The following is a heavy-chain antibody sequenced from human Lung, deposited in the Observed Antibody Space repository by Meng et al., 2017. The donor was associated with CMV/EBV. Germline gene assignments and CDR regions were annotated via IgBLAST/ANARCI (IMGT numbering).Heavy chain of an antibody. CDR2: ISSSSTYK. CDR1: GFTFDHYT. Sequence: GEXXTISCAASGFTFDHYTMNWVRQAPGKGLEWVSSISSSSTYKYYADSVKGRFTISRDNAKNSLYLQMDSLRPEDTAVYYCARETGVGWELVPNGHFDFXGQXRWSPSP. V-gene: IGHV3-21*01. J-gene: IGHJ4*01. D-gene: IGHD1-26*01. CDR3: ARETGVGWELVPNGHFDF.